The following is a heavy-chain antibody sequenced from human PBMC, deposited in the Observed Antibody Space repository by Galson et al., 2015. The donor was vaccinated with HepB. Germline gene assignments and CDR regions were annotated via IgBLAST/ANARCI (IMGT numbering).Heavy chain of an antibody. D-gene: IGHD6-13*01. CDR2: MNPNSGNT. V-gene: IGHV1-8*01. CDR1: GYTFTSYD. CDR3: ARDVGIAAAGTQN. Sequence: SVKVSCKASGYTFTSYDINWVRQATGQGLEWMGWMNPNSGNTGYAQKFQGRVTMTRDTSISTAYMELSRLRSDDTAVYYCARDVGIAAAGTQNWGQGTLVTVSS. J-gene: IGHJ4*02.